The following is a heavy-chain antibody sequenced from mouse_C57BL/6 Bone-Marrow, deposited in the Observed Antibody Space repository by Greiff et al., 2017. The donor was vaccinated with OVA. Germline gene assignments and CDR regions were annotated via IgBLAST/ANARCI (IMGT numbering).Heavy chain of an antibody. D-gene: IGHD1-1*01. V-gene: IGHV14-4*01. Sequence: EVQLQQSGAELVRPGASVKLSCTASGFNIKDDYMHWVKQRPEQGLEWLGWIDPENGDTEYASKVPGKATITADPSSNTAYLQLSSLTSEDTAVYYCTTHPYYGSSVDYWGQGTTLTVAS. J-gene: IGHJ2*01. CDR1: GFNIKDDY. CDR3: TTHPYYGSSVDY. CDR2: IDPENGDT.